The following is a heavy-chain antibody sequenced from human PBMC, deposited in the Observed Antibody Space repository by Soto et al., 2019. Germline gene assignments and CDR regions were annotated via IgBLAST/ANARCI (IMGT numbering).Heavy chain of an antibody. V-gene: IGHV4-38-2*01. CDR2: IHHSGST. Sequence: PSETLSLTCDVSGYSITSVHYWGWIRQPPGKGLEWIGIIHHSGSTYYSPSLKSRVTISIDTSRNRFFLKVTSVTAADTAVYYCARRIEMTTMKTGMDVWGQGTTVTVSS. J-gene: IGHJ6*02. CDR1: GYSITSVHY. CDR3: ARRIEMTTMKTGMDV.